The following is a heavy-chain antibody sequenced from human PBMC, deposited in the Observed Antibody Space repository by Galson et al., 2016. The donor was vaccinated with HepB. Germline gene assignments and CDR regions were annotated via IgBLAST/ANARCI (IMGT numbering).Heavy chain of an antibody. V-gene: IGHV4-34*01. CDR2: IYYSGTT. Sequence: SETLSLTCAVYGGSFSGHYWSWIRQTPGKGLDWIGSIYYSGTTHYNPSLQSRVSISVDTSKNQFPLRLTSVSAADTAMYSCARQDRAGLVNFWGQGTMVTVSS. D-gene: IGHD6-19*01. CDR3: ARQDRAGLVNF. J-gene: IGHJ3*01. CDR1: GGSFSGHY.